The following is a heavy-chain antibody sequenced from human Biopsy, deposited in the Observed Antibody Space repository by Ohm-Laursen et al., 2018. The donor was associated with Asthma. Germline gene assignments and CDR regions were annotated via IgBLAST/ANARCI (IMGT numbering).Heavy chain of an antibody. CDR3: AKDRVAGKSYYFDY. Sequence: SLRLSCSASGFNFHNYGMNWVRRAPGKGLEWAAQILFDGRKINYPDSVKGRFTISRDNSKNMVYLQMNSLRPEDTAVYYCAKDRVAGKSYYFDYWGQGSLVSVSS. J-gene: IGHJ4*02. V-gene: IGHV3-30*18. D-gene: IGHD6-13*01. CDR1: GFNFHNYG. CDR2: ILFDGRKI.